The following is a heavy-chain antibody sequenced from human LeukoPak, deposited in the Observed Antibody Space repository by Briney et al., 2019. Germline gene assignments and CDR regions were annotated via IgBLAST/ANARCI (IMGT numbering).Heavy chain of an antibody. CDR1: GDSISSSNW. CDR2: IYHSGST. J-gene: IGHJ4*02. Sequence: PSETLSLTCTVSGDSISSSNWWSWVRQPPGKGLEWIGEIYHSGSTNYNPSLKSRVTISVDKSKNQFSLKLSSVTAADTAVYYCARVSRLRRDGSSYYFDYWGQGTLVTVSS. D-gene: IGHD5-24*01. CDR3: ARVSRLRRDGSSYYFDY. V-gene: IGHV4-4*02.